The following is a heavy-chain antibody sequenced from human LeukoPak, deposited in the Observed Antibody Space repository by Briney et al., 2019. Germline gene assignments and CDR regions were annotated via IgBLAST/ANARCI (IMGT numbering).Heavy chain of an antibody. CDR3: ARETTVTGWFDP. J-gene: IGHJ5*02. CDR1: GFIFSSNR. D-gene: IGHD4-17*01. Sequence: PRGSPRHSRAPSGFIFSSNRMHWVRQPPGGGLGRVSMINSDGSSTSYADSVKVRFTISRDNAKNTLYLQMNSLRAEDTAVYYCARETTVTGWFDPWGQGTLVTVSS. V-gene: IGHV3-74*01. CDR2: INSDGSST.